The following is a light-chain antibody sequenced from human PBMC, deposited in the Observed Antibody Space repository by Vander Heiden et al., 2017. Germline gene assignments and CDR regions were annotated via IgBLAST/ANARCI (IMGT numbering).Light chain of an antibody. V-gene: IGKV3-11*01. Sequence: EIVFTQSPATLSLSPVERSTLSCRASQSVSGYLAWYQQKPGQAPRLLIYGASNRATGIPARFSGSGSGTDFTLTISSLEPEDFAVYYCQQRRNWPLTFGGGTKVEIK. CDR1: QSVSGY. J-gene: IGKJ4*01. CDR3: QQRRNWPLT. CDR2: GAS.